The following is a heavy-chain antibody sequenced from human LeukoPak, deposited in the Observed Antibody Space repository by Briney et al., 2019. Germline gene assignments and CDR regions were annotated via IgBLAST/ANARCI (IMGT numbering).Heavy chain of an antibody. J-gene: IGHJ4*02. V-gene: IGHV3-23*01. CDR3: ARREDIVVVPAAILLSPIDY. D-gene: IGHD2-2*01. Sequence: GGSLRLSCAASGFTFSSYAMSWVRQAPGEGLEWVSAISGSGGSTYYADSVKGRFTISRDNSKNTLYLQMNSLRAEDTAVYYCARREDIVVVPAAILLSPIDYWGQGTLVTVSS. CDR2: ISGSGGST. CDR1: GFTFSSYA.